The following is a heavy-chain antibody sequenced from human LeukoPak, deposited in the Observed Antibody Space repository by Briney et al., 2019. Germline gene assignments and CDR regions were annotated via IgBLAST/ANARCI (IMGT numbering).Heavy chain of an antibody. CDR3: ARQRSGWVFEN. J-gene: IGHJ4*02. V-gene: IGHV4-39*01. D-gene: IGHD6-19*01. Sequence: SETLSLTCTVSGGSISSTIYYWACLRQPPGKGLEWIGSIYYSGNTYYNPSLLSRATMSVDTSKNQFSLRLTSVTAADTTVYYCARQRSGWVFENWGPATLVTVSS. CDR2: IYYSGNT. CDR1: GGSISSTIYY.